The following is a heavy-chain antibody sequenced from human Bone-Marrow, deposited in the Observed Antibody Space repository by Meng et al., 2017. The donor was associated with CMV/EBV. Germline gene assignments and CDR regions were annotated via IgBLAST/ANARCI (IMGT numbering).Heavy chain of an antibody. CDR3: ARELRGLRDY. Sequence: GESLKISCAASGFTFSSDWMHWVRQAPGKGLVWVSRINPDGSTTDYADSVKGRFTICRDNAKRTLYLQMNSLRVEDTALYYCARELRGLRDYWARGTLVTVSS. J-gene: IGHJ4*02. V-gene: IGHV3-74*01. CDR2: INPDGSTT. D-gene: IGHD2-15*01. CDR1: GFTFSSDW.